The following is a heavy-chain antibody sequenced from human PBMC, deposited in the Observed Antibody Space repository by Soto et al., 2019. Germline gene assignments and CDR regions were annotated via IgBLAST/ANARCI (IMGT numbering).Heavy chain of an antibody. D-gene: IGHD3-10*01. J-gene: IGHJ6*02. CDR3: ARGPLLWGDV. V-gene: IGHV1-3*01. Sequence: QVQLVQSGAEVKKPGASVKVSCKASGYTFTSYAMHWVRQAPGQRLEWMGWINDGNGNTKYSQKFQGRVTITRDTSASTAYMGLSSLRSEDTAVYYCARGPLLWGDVWGQGTTVTVSS. CDR1: GYTFTSYA. CDR2: INDGNGNT.